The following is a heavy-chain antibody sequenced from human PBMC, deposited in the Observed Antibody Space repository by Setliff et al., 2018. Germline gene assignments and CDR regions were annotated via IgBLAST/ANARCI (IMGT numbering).Heavy chain of an antibody. J-gene: IGHJ6*03. V-gene: IGHV1-69*13. D-gene: IGHD3-10*01. CDR2: IIPMFGT. Sequence: GASVKVSCKASGGTFSSYVISWVREAPGQGLEWMGGIIPMFGTNYAQKFQGRVTITADESTSTAYMELSSLGSEDTAVYYCAGGQPLVRKCYYYMDVWGKGTTVTVSS. CDR1: GGTFSSYV. CDR3: AGGQPLVRKCYYYMDV.